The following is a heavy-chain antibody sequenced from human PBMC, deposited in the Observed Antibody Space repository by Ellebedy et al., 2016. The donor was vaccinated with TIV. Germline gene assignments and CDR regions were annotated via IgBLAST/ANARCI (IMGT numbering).Heavy chain of an antibody. D-gene: IGHD3-16*01. Sequence: GESLKISXAASGFTFSSYSMNWVRQTPGKGLEWVSSISSSSSYIYYADSVKGRFTISRDNAKNSLYLQMNSLRAEDTAVYYCARDLGPWRDYYYYGMDVWGQGTLVTVS. J-gene: IGHJ6*02. CDR1: GFTFSSYS. CDR3: ARDLGPWRDYYYYGMDV. CDR2: ISSSSSYI. V-gene: IGHV3-21*01.